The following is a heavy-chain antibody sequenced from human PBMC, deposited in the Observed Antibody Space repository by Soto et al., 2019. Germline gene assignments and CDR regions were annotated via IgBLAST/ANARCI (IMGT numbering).Heavy chain of an antibody. J-gene: IGHJ3*02. V-gene: IGHV1-2*02. CDR1: GYSFAGHY. Sequence: ASVKVSCKTSGYSFAGHYLHWVRQAPGQGLDWMGWINPNSGGTIYAQRFQGRVTMTRDTSISTAYIVLTSLRSDDTAVYYCARDSHYDILTGYSRNAFDMWGRGTVVTVS. CDR3: ARDSHYDILTGYSRNAFDM. D-gene: IGHD3-9*01. CDR2: INPNSGGT.